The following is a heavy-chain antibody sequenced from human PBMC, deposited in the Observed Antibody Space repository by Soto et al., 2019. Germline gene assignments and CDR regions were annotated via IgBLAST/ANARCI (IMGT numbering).Heavy chain of an antibody. J-gene: IGHJ5*02. V-gene: IGHV3-64*07. D-gene: IGHD1-1*01. CDR2: ITGNGDNI. CDR1: GFSISRHT. CDR3: VSDNACVQFDI. Sequence: EEQLVESGGGLVQPGGSLRLSCAASGFSISRHTMHWVRQAPGRGLEYVSSITGNGDNIFCAESVRGRFTISRDNSKNTRYLQMGSLRGDEMAVYYCVSDNACVQFDIWGQGVLVTVSS.